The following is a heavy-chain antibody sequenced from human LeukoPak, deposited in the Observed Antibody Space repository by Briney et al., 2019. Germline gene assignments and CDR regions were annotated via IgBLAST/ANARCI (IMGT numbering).Heavy chain of an antibody. Sequence: PGGSLRLSCAASGFTVSAYAMAWVRQAPGKGLEWVAVIWCDGSNKYYADSVKGRFTISRDNSKNTLYLQMNSLRAEDTAVYYCARDEDTAMVEWGQGTLVTVSS. CDR2: IWCDGSNK. CDR3: ARDEDTAMVE. J-gene: IGHJ4*02. D-gene: IGHD5-18*01. V-gene: IGHV3-33*07. CDR1: GFTVSAYA.